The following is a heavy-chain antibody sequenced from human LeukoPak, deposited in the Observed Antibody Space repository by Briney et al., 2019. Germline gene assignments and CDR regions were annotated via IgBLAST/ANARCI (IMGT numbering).Heavy chain of an antibody. D-gene: IGHD3-10*01. J-gene: IGHJ6*02. CDR3: ARVGGSGSYYNVADYYGMDV. CDR1: GGSFSGYY. Sequence: SSETLSLTCAVYGGSFSGYYWSWIRQPPGKRLEWIGEINHSGSTNYNPSLKSRVTMSVDTSKNQFSLKLSSVTAADTAVYYCARVGGSGSYYNVADYYGMDVWGQGTTVTVSS. V-gene: IGHV4-34*01. CDR2: INHSGST.